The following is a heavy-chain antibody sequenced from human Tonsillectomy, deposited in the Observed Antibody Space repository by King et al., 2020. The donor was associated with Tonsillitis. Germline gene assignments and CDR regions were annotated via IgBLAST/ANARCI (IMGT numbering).Heavy chain of an antibody. V-gene: IGHV3-30*03. CDR2: ISYDGSNR. CDR3: ARDPSRSYFQH. Sequence: VQLVESGGGVVQPGRSLRLSCAASGFTFSNFGMHWVRQAPGKGLEWVALISYDGSNRYYADSVTGRFTISRDNSKNTLYLQMNSLRAEDTAVYYCARDPSRSYFQHWGQGTLVIVSS. D-gene: IGHD1-14*01. J-gene: IGHJ1*01. CDR1: GFTFSNFG.